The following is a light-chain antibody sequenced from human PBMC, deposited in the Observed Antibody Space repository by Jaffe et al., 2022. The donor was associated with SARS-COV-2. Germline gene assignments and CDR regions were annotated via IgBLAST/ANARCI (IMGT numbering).Light chain of an antibody. CDR2: EVS. V-gene: IGLV2-14*01. Sequence: QSALTQPASVSGSPGQSITISCTGTSSDVGGYNYVSWYQQHPGKAPKLMIYEVSNRPSGVPDRFSGSKSGNTASLTISGLQAEDEADYYCSSYTSSSTLPEVFGGGTKLTVL. J-gene: IGLJ2*01. CDR1: SSDVGGYNY. CDR3: SSYTSSSTLPEV.